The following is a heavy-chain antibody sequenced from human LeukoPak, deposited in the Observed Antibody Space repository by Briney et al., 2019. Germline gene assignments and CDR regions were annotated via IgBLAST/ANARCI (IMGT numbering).Heavy chain of an antibody. CDR3: AKDLIHDFWSGNFDY. Sequence: GGSLRLSCAASGFTFSSYAMSWVRQAPGKGLEWVSAISGSGGSTYYADSVKGRFTISRDNSKNTLYLQMNGLRAEDTAVYYCAKDLIHDFWSGNFDYWGQGTLVTVSS. V-gene: IGHV3-23*01. CDR2: ISGSGGST. D-gene: IGHD3-3*01. J-gene: IGHJ4*02. CDR1: GFTFSSYA.